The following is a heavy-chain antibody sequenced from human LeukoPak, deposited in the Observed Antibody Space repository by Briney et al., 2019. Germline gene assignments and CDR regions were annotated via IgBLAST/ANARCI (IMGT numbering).Heavy chain of an antibody. CDR2: ISGYNGNT. V-gene: IGHV1-18*01. D-gene: IGHD3-16*01. CDR1: GYTFTTYN. J-gene: IGHJ4*02. Sequence: ASVKVSCKASGYTFTTYNINWVRQAPGQGLEWMGWISGYNGNTNYAQKFQGRVTMTRDTSISTAYMELSRLRSDDTAVYYCARVRYRLAETYIDYWGQGTLVTVSS. CDR3: ARVRYRLAETYIDY.